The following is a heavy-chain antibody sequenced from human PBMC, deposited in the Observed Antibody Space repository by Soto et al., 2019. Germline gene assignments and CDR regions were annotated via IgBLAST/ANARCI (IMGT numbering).Heavy chain of an antibody. CDR3: ARHSDSTMALGYWYFDL. CDR2: IYYSGST. D-gene: IGHD3-10*01. CDR1: GGSISSYY. Sequence: SETLSLTCTVSGGSISSYYWSWIRQPPGKGLEWIGYIYYSGSTNYNPSLKSRVTISVDTSKNQFSLKLSSVTAADTAVYYCARHSDSTMALGYWYFDLWGRGTLVTVSS. J-gene: IGHJ2*01. V-gene: IGHV4-59*08.